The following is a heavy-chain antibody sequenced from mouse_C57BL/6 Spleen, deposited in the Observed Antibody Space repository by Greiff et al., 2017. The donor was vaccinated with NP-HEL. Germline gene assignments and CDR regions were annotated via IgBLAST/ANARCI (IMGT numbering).Heavy chain of an antibody. V-gene: IGHV5-9*01. CDR1: GFTFSSYT. D-gene: IGHD2-5*01. Sequence: EVKLVESGGGLVKPGGSLKLSCAASGFTFSSYTMSWVRQTPEKRLEWVATISGGGGNTYYPDSVKGRFTISRDNAKNTLYLQMSSLRAEDTALYYCARRYSNYDWYFDVWGTGTTVTVSS. CDR2: ISGGGGNT. J-gene: IGHJ1*03. CDR3: ARRYSNYDWYFDV.